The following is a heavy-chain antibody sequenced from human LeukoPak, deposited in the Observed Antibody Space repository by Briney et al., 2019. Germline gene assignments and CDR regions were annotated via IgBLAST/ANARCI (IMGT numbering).Heavy chain of an antibody. Sequence: PGGSLRLSCAASGFTFSSYAKSWVRQAPGKGLEWVSAISGSGGSTYYADSVKGRFTISRDNSKNTLYLQMNSLRAEDTAVYYCAKRELLWFGEPSSFDYWGQGTLVTVSS. CDR2: ISGSGGST. V-gene: IGHV3-23*01. J-gene: IGHJ4*02. CDR3: AKRELLWFGEPSSFDY. CDR1: GFTFSSYA. D-gene: IGHD3-10*01.